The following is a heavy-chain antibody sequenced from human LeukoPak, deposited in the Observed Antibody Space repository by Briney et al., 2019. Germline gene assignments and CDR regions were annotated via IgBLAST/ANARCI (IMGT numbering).Heavy chain of an antibody. J-gene: IGHJ6*02. CDR3: ARDCSSTSCRYYYYYYGMDV. CDR1: GYTFTSYG. D-gene: IGHD2-2*01. Sequence: ASVKVSCKAAGYTFTSYGISWVRQAPGQGLEWMGGISAYNGNTNYAQKLQGRVTMTTDTSTSTAYMELRSLRSDDTAVYYCARDCSSTSCRYYYYYYGMDVWGQGTTVTVSS. CDR2: ISAYNGNT. V-gene: IGHV1-18*01.